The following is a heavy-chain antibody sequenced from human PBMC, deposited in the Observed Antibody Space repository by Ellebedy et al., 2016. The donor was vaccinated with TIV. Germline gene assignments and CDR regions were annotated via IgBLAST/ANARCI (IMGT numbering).Heavy chain of an antibody. CDR2: ISGSGAAT. V-gene: IGHV3-23*01. J-gene: IGHJ4*02. D-gene: IGHD3-22*01. CDR1: GFTFDNYA. Sequence: PGGSLRLSCAAFGFTFDNYALSWVRQAPGKGLEWVSSISGSGAATYYADPVKGRFAISRDNSKNTLYLQMERLRAEDTAVYYCAKDPALVYDTSYYYLDFWGQGTLVSVS. CDR3: AKDPALVYDTSYYYLDF.